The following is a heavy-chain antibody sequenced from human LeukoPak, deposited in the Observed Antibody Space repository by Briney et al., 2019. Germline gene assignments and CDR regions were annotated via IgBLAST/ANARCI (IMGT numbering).Heavy chain of an antibody. CDR3: ARDPHYGSGILFDY. CDR1: GFTFSSYE. Sequence: GGSLRLSCAASGFTFSSYEMNWVRQAPGKGLEWVSYISSSGSTIYYADSVKGRFTISRDNAKNSLYLQMNGLRAEDTAVYYCARDPHYGSGILFDYWGQGTLVTVSS. D-gene: IGHD3-10*01. CDR2: ISSSGSTI. J-gene: IGHJ4*02. V-gene: IGHV3-48*03.